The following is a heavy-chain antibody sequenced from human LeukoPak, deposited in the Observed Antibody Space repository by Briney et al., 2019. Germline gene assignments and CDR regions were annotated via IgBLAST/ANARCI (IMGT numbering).Heavy chain of an antibody. V-gene: IGHV4-30-2*01. CDR3: ARVLYYYDSSGYRGYYFDY. CDR1: GGSISSDNYS. J-gene: IGHJ4*02. CDR2: IYHSGST. Sequence: SETLSLTCAVSGGSISSDNYSWSWIRQPPGKGLEWIGYIYHSGSTYYNPSLKSRVTISVDRSKNQFSLKLSSVTAADTAVYYCARVLYYYDSSGYRGYYFDYWGQGTLVTVSS. D-gene: IGHD3-22*01.